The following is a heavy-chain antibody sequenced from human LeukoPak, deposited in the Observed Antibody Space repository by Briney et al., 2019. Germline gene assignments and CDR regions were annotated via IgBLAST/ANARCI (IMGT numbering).Heavy chain of an antibody. D-gene: IGHD3-3*01. CDR2: TRKKTNSYTT. V-gene: IGHV3-72*01. CDR3: ARDAYYDFWSGYPRYFDY. J-gene: IGHJ4*02. Sequence: GGSLRLSCAASGFTFSDHYMDWVRQAPGKGLEWVGRTRKKTNSYTTEYAASVKGRFTISRDDSKNSLYLQMNSLRAEDTAVYYCARDAYYDFWSGYPRYFDYWGQGTLVTVSS. CDR1: GFTFSDHY.